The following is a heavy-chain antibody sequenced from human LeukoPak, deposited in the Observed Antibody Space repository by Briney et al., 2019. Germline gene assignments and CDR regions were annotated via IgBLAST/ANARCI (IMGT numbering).Heavy chain of an antibody. D-gene: IGHD1-26*01. CDR3: AKHMRATNTYSFFGLDV. CDR1: GFTFKDYG. J-gene: IGHJ6*02. V-gene: IGHV3-9*01. Sequence: PGRSLRLSRAATGFTFKDYGMHWVRQPPGKGLEWVSSNADSVKGRFTISRDNAKNSLYLQLSSLRPEDTALYYCAKHMRATNTYSFFGLDVWGQGTTVTVSS.